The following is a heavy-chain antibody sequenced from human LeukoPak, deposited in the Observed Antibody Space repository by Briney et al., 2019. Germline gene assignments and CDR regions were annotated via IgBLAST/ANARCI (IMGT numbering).Heavy chain of an antibody. D-gene: IGHD3-9*01. V-gene: IGHV4-30-2*01. J-gene: IGHJ3*02. CDR2: INHSGST. CDR3: ARSLRYFVHDAFDI. Sequence: PSQTLSLTCTVSGGSISSGGYYWSWIRQPPGKGLEWIGEINHSGSTNYNPSLKSRVTISVDTSKNQFSLKLSSVTAADTAVYYCARSLRYFVHDAFDIWGQGTMVTVSS. CDR1: GGSISSGGYY.